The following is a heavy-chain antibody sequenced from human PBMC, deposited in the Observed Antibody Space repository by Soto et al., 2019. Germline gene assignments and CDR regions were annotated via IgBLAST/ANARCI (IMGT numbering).Heavy chain of an antibody. Sequence: VQLVESGGGLVQPGGPLRLSCAVSGFILFNYDMTWVRQAPGKGPEWVATINGRGDGTFYADSVKGRFTISRDNSRDTLYLQMNDLRAEDTAIYYCANRNYYHNSGQTYPYFDYWGQGALVIVS. CDR1: GFILFNYD. V-gene: IGHV3-23*04. CDR2: INGRGDGT. J-gene: IGHJ4*02. D-gene: IGHD3-22*01. CDR3: ANRNYYHNSGQTYPYFDY.